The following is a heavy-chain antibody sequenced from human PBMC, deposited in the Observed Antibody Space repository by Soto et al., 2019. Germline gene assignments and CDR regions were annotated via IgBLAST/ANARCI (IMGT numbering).Heavy chain of an antibody. D-gene: IGHD3-10*01. J-gene: IGHJ5*02. V-gene: IGHV3-30*18. CDR1: GFTFSSYG. Sequence: QVQLVESGGGVVQPGRSLRLSCAASGFTFSSYGMHWVRQAPGKGLEWVAVIAYDGSNKYYADFVKGRFTISRDNSNKTLYLQMNSLRVEDTAVYYCSKDPYYHGSGTQGGKWFDPWGQGTLVTVSS. CDR2: IAYDGSNK. CDR3: SKDPYYHGSGTQGGKWFDP.